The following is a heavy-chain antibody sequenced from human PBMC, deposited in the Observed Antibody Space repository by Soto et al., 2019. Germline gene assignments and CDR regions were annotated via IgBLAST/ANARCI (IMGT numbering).Heavy chain of an antibody. CDR2: INPNSGGT. J-gene: IGHJ4*02. Sequence: ASVKVSCKSSGYTFTGYYMQWVRQAPGQGLEWMGWINPNSGGTNYAQKFQGWVTMTRDTSISTAYMELSRLRSDDTAVYYCARASGAPRGGYFDYWGQGTLVTVS. CDR1: GYTFTGYY. V-gene: IGHV1-2*04. D-gene: IGHD6-13*01. CDR3: ARASGAPRGGYFDY.